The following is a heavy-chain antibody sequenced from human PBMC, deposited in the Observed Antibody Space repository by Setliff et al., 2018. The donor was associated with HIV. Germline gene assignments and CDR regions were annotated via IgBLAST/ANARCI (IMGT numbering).Heavy chain of an antibody. CDR1: GFTFSTYS. D-gene: IGHD3-3*01. J-gene: IGHJ3*02. V-gene: IGHV3-48*04. CDR2: ISSSGSTI. CDR3: ARDATYYNFWSGYEEAFDI. Sequence: GGSLRLSCAASGFTFSTYSMNWVRQAPGKGLEWLSYISSSGSTIYYADSVKGRFTISRDNAKNSLYLQMSSLRAEDTAVYYCARDATYYNFWSGYEEAFDIWGQGTMVTVSS.